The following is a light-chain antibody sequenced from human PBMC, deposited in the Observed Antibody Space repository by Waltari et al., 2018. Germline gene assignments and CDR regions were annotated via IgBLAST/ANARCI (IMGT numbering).Light chain of an antibody. CDR1: QSILYRSINKNY. J-gene: IGKJ1*01. CDR3: QQYYTTWT. Sequence: DIVMTQSPASLAVSLGERATVNCKSSQSILYRSINKNYLAWYQQKVGQPPKLLIYWASTRQFGVPDRFSGSGSGTNFTLTISSLQPEEVAVYFCQQYYTTWTFGQGTRVDI. CDR2: WAS. V-gene: IGKV4-1*01.